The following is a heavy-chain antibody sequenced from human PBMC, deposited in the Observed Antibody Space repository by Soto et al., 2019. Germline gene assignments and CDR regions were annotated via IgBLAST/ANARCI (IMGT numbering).Heavy chain of an antibody. V-gene: IGHV4-59*01. Sequence: PSETLSLTCTVSGGSISHYYWSWIRQPPGKGLEWIGYIYYSGSTNYNPSLKSRVTISLDTSKNQFSLKLNSVTAADTAVYYCARTQYGSGSLDYWGQGTLVTVSS. J-gene: IGHJ4*02. D-gene: IGHD3-10*01. CDR2: IYYSGST. CDR1: GGSISHYY. CDR3: ARTQYGSGSLDY.